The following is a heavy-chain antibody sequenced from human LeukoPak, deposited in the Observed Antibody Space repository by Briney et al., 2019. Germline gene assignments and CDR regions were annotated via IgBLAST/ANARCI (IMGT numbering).Heavy chain of an antibody. CDR3: ARGPYCSGGTCYSQFLDH. D-gene: IGHD2-15*01. V-gene: IGHV1-18*01. Sequence: ASVKVSCKASGYTFTNYGITWVRQAPGQGREWMGWISAYNGDTTYAQNLQGRVTTTTDTSTSTAYMELRSLTSGDTAVYYCARGPYCSGGTCYSQFLDHWGQGTLVTVSS. CDR1: GYTFTNYG. CDR2: ISAYNGDT. J-gene: IGHJ4*02.